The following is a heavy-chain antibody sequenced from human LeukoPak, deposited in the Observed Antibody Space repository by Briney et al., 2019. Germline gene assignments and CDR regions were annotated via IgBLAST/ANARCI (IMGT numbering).Heavy chain of an antibody. J-gene: IGHJ4*02. CDR1: GFTFSSYA. CDR3: ANWNDLEYFGY. V-gene: IGHV3-23*01. CDR2: ISGSGSST. D-gene: IGHD1-1*01. Sequence: PGGSLRLSCAASGFTFSSYAMNWVRQAPGKGLEWVSAISGSGSSTYYADSVKGRFTISRDNSKNTLYLQMNSLRVEDTAVYYCANWNDLEYFGYWGQGTLVTVSS.